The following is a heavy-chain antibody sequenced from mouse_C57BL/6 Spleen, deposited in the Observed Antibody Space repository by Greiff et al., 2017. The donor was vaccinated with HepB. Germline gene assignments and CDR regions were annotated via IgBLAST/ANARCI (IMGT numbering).Heavy chain of an antibody. CDR2: IDPSDSYT. V-gene: IGHV1-69*01. J-gene: IGHJ1*03. Sequence: ESGAELVMPGASVKLSCKASGYTFTSYWMHWVKQRPGQGLEWIGEIDPSDSYTNYNQKFKGKSTLTVDKSSSTAYMQLSSLTSEDSAVYYCARPYYYGSSLYWYFDVWGTGTTVTVSS. CDR1: GYTFTSYW. D-gene: IGHD1-1*01. CDR3: ARPYYYGSSLYWYFDV.